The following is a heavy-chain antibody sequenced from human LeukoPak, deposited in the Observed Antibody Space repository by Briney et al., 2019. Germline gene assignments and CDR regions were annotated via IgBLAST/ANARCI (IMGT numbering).Heavy chain of an antibody. D-gene: IGHD3-10*01. Sequence: PGGSLRLSCAASGFTFSSYSMNWVRQAPGKGLEWVSYISSSSSTIYYADSVKGRFTISRDNAENSLYLQMNSLRAEDTAVYYCAREGYYYGSGSYLDYWGQGTLVTVSS. CDR1: GFTFSSYS. CDR3: AREGYYYGSGSYLDY. CDR2: ISSSSSTI. V-gene: IGHV3-48*01. J-gene: IGHJ4*02.